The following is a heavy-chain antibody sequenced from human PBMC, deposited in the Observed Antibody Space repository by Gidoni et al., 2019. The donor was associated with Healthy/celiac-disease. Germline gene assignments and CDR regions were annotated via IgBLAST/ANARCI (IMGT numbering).Heavy chain of an antibody. CDR1: GGSFSVYY. J-gene: IGHJ4*02. D-gene: IGHD3-3*01. Sequence: QVQLQQWGAGLLKPSETLSLTCAVYGGSFSVYYWSWIRQPPGKGLEWIGEINHSGSTNYNPSLKSRVTISVDTSKNQFSLKLSSVTAADTAVYYCARDGNDIWSGYYATSLYYFDYWGQGTLVTVSS. V-gene: IGHV4-34*01. CDR2: INHSGST. CDR3: ARDGNDIWSGYYATSLYYFDY.